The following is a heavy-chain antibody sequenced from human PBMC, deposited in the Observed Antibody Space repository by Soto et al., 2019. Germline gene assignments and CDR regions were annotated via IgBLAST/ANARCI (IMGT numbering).Heavy chain of an antibody. V-gene: IGHV1-3*05. CDR3: AGSAISPSAGLIGPFDY. Sequence: QVQLVQSGAEEKKPGASVRVSCKASGYAFSAYAIHLVRQAPGQRLEWMGWINPGNGNTMYSQNFQGRLTIHTETSATTAYMELSSLRSDDTAVYYCAGSAISPSAGLIGPFDYWGQGNLVSVSS. CDR1: GYAFSAYA. CDR2: INPGNGNT. D-gene: IGHD3-16*02. J-gene: IGHJ4*02.